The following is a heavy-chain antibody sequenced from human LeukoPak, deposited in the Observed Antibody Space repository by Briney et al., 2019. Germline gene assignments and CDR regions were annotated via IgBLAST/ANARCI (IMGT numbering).Heavy chain of an antibody. Sequence: SQTLSLTCAVSGGSISSGGYSWSWIRQPPGKGLEWIGYIYHSGSTYYNPSLKSRVTISVDRSKNQFSLKLSSVTAADTAVYYCARDIPYGVYWYFDLWGRGTLSLSPQ. CDR2: IYHSGST. D-gene: IGHD4-17*01. V-gene: IGHV4-30-2*01. CDR1: GGSISSGGYS. CDR3: ARDIPYGVYWYFDL. J-gene: IGHJ2*01.